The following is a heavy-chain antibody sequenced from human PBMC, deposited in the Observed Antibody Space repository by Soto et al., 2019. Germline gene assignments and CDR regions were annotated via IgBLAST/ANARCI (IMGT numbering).Heavy chain of an antibody. CDR2: IWYDGSNK. CDR3: ARGYYESSGVFDY. Sequence: QVQLEESGGGVVQPGRSLRLSCAASGFTFSSYGMHWVRQAPGKGLEWVAVIWYDGSNKYYADSVKGRFTISRDNSKNTVCLQMNSLRAEDTAVYYCARGYYESSGVFDYWGQGTLVTVSS. V-gene: IGHV3-33*01. J-gene: IGHJ4*02. CDR1: GFTFSSYG. D-gene: IGHD3-22*01.